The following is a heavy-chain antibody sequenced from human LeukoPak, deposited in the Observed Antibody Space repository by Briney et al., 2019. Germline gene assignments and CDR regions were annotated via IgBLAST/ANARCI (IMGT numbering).Heavy chain of an antibody. CDR3: ARARRGFSSPGDS. D-gene: IGHD5-18*01. CDR2: IYYSGDT. V-gene: IGHV4-59*13. CDR1: GGSISDYY. J-gene: IGHJ4*02. Sequence: SETLSLNCTVSGGSISDYYWSWLRQPPGKGLEWIGYIYYSGDTNYNPSLKSRVTMSVDTSTNQFSLKVNSVTAADTAVYFCARARRGFSSPGDSWGQGTLVTVSS.